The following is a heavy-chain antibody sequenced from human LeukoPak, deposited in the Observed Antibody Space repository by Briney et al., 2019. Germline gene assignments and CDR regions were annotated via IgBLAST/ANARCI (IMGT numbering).Heavy chain of an antibody. Sequence: SSETLSLTCAVYGGSFSGYYWSWIRQPPGKGLEWIGEINHSGSTNYNPSLKSRVTISVDTSKNQFSLKLSSVTAADTAVYYCARGPGAVAGIYYFDYWGQGTLVTVSS. CDR1: GGSFSGYY. CDR3: ARGPGAVAGIYYFDY. V-gene: IGHV4-34*01. CDR2: INHSGST. D-gene: IGHD6-19*01. J-gene: IGHJ4*02.